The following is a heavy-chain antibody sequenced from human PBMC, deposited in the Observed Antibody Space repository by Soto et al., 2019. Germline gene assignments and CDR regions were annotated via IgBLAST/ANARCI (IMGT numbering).Heavy chain of an antibody. Sequence: SETLSLTCTVSGGSISSYYWSWIRQPPGKGLAWIGYIYYSGSTNYNPSLKSRVTISVDTSKNQFSLKLSSVTAANTAVHYCARGRKRIVGAIDYWGQGTLVTVSS. CDR2: IYYSGST. CDR3: ARGRKRIVGAIDY. CDR1: GGSISSYY. J-gene: IGHJ4*02. V-gene: IGHV4-59*01. D-gene: IGHD1-26*01.